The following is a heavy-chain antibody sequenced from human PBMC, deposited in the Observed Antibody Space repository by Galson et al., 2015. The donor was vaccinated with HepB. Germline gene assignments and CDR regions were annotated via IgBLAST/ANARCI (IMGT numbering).Heavy chain of an antibody. CDR1: GGSISSYY. V-gene: IGHV4-59*01. CDR2: IYYSGST. D-gene: IGHD3-3*01. CDR3: ARGLRFSWSFDY. Sequence: SETLSLTCTVSGGSISSYYWSWIRQPPGKGLEWIGYIYYSGSTNYNPSLKSRVTISVDTSKNQFSLKLSSVTAADTAVYYCARGLRFSWSFDYWGQGTLVTVSS. J-gene: IGHJ4*02.